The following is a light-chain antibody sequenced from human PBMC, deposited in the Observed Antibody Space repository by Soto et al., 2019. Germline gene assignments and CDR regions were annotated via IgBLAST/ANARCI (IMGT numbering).Light chain of an antibody. V-gene: IGKV3-15*01. CDR1: QNVGSN. CDR3: QQYNSWPRT. Sequence: GMTQSPPTRSVYQEERITISCRASQNVGSNLAWYQQTPGQAPSLLIYTTSSRAAGVPARFSGSGSGTEFTLTIDCLQSEDFVLYYCQQYNSWPRTFGQGTKVDIK. CDR2: TTS. J-gene: IGKJ1*01.